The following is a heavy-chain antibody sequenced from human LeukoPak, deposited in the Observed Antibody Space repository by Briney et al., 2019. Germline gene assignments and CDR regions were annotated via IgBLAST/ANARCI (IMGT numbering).Heavy chain of an antibody. Sequence: PSETLSLTCAVYGGSFSGYYWSWIRQPPGKGLEWIGEINHSGSTNYNPSLKSRVTISVDTSKNQFSLKLSSVTAADTAVYYCARKLLQRFDYWGQGTLVTVSS. V-gene: IGHV4-34*01. CDR1: GGSFSGYY. CDR2: INHSGST. CDR3: ARKLLQRFDY. J-gene: IGHJ4*02. D-gene: IGHD2/OR15-2a*01.